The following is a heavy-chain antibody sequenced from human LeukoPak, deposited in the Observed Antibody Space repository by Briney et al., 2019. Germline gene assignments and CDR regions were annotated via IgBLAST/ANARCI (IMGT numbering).Heavy chain of an antibody. J-gene: IGHJ4*02. CDR2: IYPGDSDT. V-gene: IGHV5-51*01. D-gene: IGHD4-11*01. CDR3: ARQTDDYSNYGAY. Sequence: GESLKISCQGSGYSFTYYWIAWVRQMPGKGLEWMGIIYPGDSDTRYSPSFQGQVTISADKSISTAYLQWSSLKASDTAMYYCARQTDDYSNYGAYWGQGTLVTVSS. CDR1: GYSFTYYW.